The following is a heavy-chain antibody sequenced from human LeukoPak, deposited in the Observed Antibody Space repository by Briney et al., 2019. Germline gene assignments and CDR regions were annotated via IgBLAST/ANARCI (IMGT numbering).Heavy chain of an antibody. CDR2: INHSGST. CDR1: GGSFSGYY. V-gene: IGHV4-34*01. Sequence: PSETLSLTCAVYGGSFSGYYWSWIRQPPGKGLEWIGEINHSGSTNYNPSLKSRVTISVDTSKNQFSLKLSSVTAADTAVYYCASGYCSSTRCYDFDYWGQGTLVTVSS. J-gene: IGHJ4*02. CDR3: ASGYCSSTRCYDFDY. D-gene: IGHD2-2*01.